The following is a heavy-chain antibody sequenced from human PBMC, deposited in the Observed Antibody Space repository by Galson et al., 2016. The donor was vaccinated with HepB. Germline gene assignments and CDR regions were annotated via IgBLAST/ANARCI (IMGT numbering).Heavy chain of an antibody. V-gene: IGHV3-30*04. J-gene: IGHJ4*02. CDR1: GFTFSSSA. CDR2: ISKDGRTK. D-gene: IGHD2-21*02. CDR3: ARRGPRHGRAPRHGDCDYFDS. Sequence: SLRLSCAASGFTFSSSAMHWVRQAPGKGLEWVAVISKDGRTKYYADSVGGRFTVSRDNSNNTLFLQMNTLRAEDTAVYYCARRGPRHGRAPRHGDCDYFDSWGQGTLVTISS.